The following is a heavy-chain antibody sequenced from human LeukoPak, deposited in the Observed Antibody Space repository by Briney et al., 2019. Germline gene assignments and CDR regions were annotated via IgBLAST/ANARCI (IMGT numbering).Heavy chain of an antibody. CDR2: INQDGTEK. V-gene: IGHV3-7*01. Sequence: GGSLRLSCAASGFSFTTYWMSWVRQAPGKGLEWVANINQDGTEKYYVDSVKGRFTISRDNAKNSLYLQMNSLRVEDTAVYYCAKLAKYFYGWETYYFFEHWGQGTPVTASS. D-gene: IGHD3-10*01. J-gene: IGHJ4*02. CDR3: AKLAKYFYGWETYYFFEH. CDR1: GFSFTTYW.